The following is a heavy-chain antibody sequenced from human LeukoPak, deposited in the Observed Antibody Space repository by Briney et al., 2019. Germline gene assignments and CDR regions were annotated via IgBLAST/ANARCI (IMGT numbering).Heavy chain of an antibody. CDR3: AKLAKYFYGSETFYFFEH. Sequence: GGSLRLSCAASGFIFTSYSMNWVRQAPGKGLEWISYISSSSSTIYYADSVKGRFTISRDNAKNSLYLQMNSLRAEDTAVYYCAKLAKYFYGSETFYFFEHWGQGTPVTASS. V-gene: IGHV3-48*01. CDR2: ISSSSSTI. J-gene: IGHJ4*02. CDR1: GFIFTSYS. D-gene: IGHD3-10*01.